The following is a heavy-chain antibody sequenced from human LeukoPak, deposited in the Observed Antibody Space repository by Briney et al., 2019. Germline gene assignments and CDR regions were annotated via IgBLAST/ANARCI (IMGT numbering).Heavy chain of an antibody. J-gene: IGHJ4*02. V-gene: IGHV3-7*05. D-gene: IGHD4-17*01. Sequence: QPGGSLRLSCAASGFTFSSYAMSWVRQAPGKGLEWVANIKEDGSEKYYVDSVKGRFTISRDNAKNSLYLQMNSLRAEDTAVYYCARDSGLTTVTTYWDYWGQGTLVTVSS. CDR1: GFTFSSYA. CDR2: IKEDGSEK. CDR3: ARDSGLTTVTTYWDY.